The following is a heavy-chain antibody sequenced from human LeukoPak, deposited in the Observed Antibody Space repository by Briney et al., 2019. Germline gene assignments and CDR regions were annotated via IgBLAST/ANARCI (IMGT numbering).Heavy chain of an antibody. CDR3: ARGRVGCSGGSCYDY. J-gene: IGHJ4*02. CDR2: IIPIFGTA. Sequence: ASVKVSCKASGGTFSSYAISWVRQAPGQGLEWMGRIIPIFGTANYAQKFQGRGTITTDESTSTAYMELSSLRSEDTAVYYCARGRVGCSGGSCYDYWGQGTLVTVSS. D-gene: IGHD2-15*01. V-gene: IGHV1-69*05. CDR1: GGTFSSYA.